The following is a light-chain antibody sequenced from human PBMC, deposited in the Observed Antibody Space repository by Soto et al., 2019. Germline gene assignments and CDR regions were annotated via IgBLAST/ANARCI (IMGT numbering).Light chain of an antibody. J-gene: IGKJ4*01. CDR1: QSISSY. CDR3: QQFNGYPLT. CDR2: AAS. V-gene: IGKV1-39*01. Sequence: DIQMTQSPSSLSASVGDRVTITCRASQSISSYLNWYQQKPGKAPKLLIYAASSLQSGVPARFSGSGSGTDFTLTISSLQPEDFATYYCQQFNGYPLTFGGGTKVDIK.